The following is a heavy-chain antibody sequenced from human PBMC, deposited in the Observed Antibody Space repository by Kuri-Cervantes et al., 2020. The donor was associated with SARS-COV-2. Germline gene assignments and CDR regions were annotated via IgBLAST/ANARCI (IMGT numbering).Heavy chain of an antibody. Sequence: GGSLRLSCAASGFTFDDYGMSWVRQAPGKGLEWVSGINWNGGSTGYADSVKGRFTISRDNAKNSLYLQMSSLRAEDTALYYCARDETVEWLLTYAFDIWGQGTMVTVSS. V-gene: IGHV3-20*04. D-gene: IGHD3-3*01. CDR1: GFTFDDYG. CDR3: ARDETVEWLLTYAFDI. J-gene: IGHJ3*02. CDR2: INWNGGST.